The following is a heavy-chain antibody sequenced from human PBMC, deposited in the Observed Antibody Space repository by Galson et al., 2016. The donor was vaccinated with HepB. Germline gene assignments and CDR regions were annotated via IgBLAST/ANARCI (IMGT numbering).Heavy chain of an antibody. J-gene: IGHJ6*02. CDR1: GGTFSGYA. D-gene: IGHD5-18*01. Sequence: SVKVSCKASGGTFSGYAISWVRQAPGQGREWMGGIRPIFGTANYAQKFQGRVPITADESTSTAHMVLRSLRSEDTAVDYCARQIGYSYGGMSGMDFWGQGTTVTISS. CDR2: IRPIFGTA. CDR3: ARQIGYSYGGMSGMDF. V-gene: IGHV1-69*13.